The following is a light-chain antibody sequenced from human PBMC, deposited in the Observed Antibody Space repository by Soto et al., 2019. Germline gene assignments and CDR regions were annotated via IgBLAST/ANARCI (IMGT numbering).Light chain of an antibody. J-gene: IGLJ2*01. CDR1: NSNIGSNN. CDR2: RSD. CDR3: AAWDDSRYGVV. V-gene: IGLV1-44*01. Sequence: QSVLPQSPSASGTPGQRVTIACSGSNSNIGSNNVNWYRHVPGTAPKLLIFRSDQRPSGVPDRFSGSRSGTSASLVSNGLQSGDEAHYYGAAWDDSRYGVVFGGGTKLTVL.